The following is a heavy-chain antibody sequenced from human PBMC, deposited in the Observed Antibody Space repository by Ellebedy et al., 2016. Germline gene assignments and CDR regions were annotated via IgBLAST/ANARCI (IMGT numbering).Heavy chain of an antibody. Sequence: GESLKISCAASGFTFSSYAMHWVRQAPGKGLEWVAVISYDGSNKYYADSVKGRFTISRDNSKNTLYLQMNSLRAEDTAVYYCARRPGPVAGTYYYYYGMDVWGQGTTVTVSS. CDR2: ISYDGSNK. CDR1: GFTFSSYA. D-gene: IGHD6-19*01. V-gene: IGHV3-30-3*01. J-gene: IGHJ6*02. CDR3: ARRPGPVAGTYYYYYGMDV.